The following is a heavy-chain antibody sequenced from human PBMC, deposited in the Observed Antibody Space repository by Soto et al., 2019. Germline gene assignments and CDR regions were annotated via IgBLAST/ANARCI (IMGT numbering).Heavy chain of an antibody. D-gene: IGHD2-2*02. V-gene: IGHV3-23*01. J-gene: IGHJ3*02. CDR2: ISGSGGST. Sequence: GGSLRLSYAASGFTFSSYAMSWVRQAPGKGLEWVSAISGSGGSTYYADSVKGRFTISRDNSKNTLYLQMNSLRAEDTAVYYCAKGPRYVVPAAIDAFDIWGQGTMVTVSS. CDR3: AKGPRYVVPAAIDAFDI. CDR1: GFTFSSYA.